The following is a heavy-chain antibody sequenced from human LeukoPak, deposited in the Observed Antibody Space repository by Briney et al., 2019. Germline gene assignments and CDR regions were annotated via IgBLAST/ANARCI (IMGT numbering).Heavy chain of an antibody. CDR3: ATGNYYDSRGYYTFGH. Sequence: PGGSLRLSCAASGFTFSRYWMHWVRQAPGKGLVWVSRINGDGSTTSYADSVKGGFTISRGNAKNTVYLQMNSLRAEDTAVYYCATGNYYDSRGYYTFGHWGQGTLVTVSS. CDR2: INGDGSTT. CDR1: GFTFSRYW. D-gene: IGHD3-22*01. V-gene: IGHV3-74*01. J-gene: IGHJ1*01.